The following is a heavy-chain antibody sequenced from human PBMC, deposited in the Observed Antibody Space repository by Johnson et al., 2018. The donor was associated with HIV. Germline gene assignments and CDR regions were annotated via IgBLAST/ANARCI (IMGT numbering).Heavy chain of an antibody. CDR3: ARGHMVRGVTHAFDI. D-gene: IGHD3-10*01. V-gene: IGHV3-66*01. CDR1: GFSFSNYA. CDR2: LFSGGST. Sequence: VQLVESGGGLVQPGGSLRLSCAASGFSFSNYAMSWVRQAPGKGLEWVSVLFSGGSTYYADSVKGRFTIPRDNSKNTLYLQMNSLRAEDTAVYYCARGHMVRGVTHAFDIWGQGTMVTVSS. J-gene: IGHJ3*02.